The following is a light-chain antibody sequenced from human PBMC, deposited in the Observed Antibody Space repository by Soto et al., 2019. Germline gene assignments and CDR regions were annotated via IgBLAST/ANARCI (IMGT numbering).Light chain of an antibody. CDR3: QQSNNWPRT. V-gene: IGKV3-15*01. J-gene: IGKJ1*01. CDR1: QSVNTN. Sequence: EIVLTQSPATLSSFPGDRATLSCRATQSVNTNLAWYQQRPGQAPRLLIYGASTRATGIPARFGGSGSGTEFTLTISSLQSEDFAVYYCQQSNNWPRTFGQGTKVDI. CDR2: GAS.